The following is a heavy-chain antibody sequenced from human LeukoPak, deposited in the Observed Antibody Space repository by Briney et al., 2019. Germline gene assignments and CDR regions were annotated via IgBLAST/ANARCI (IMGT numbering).Heavy chain of an antibody. D-gene: IGHD6-6*01. CDR3: ARYSSSPPYYYYGMDV. J-gene: IGHJ6*02. V-gene: IGHV4-59*01. CDR2: IYYSGST. CDR1: GGSISSYY. Sequence: PSETLSLTCTVSGGSISSYYWSWIRQPPGKGLEWIGYIYYSGSTNYNPSLKSRVTISVDTSKNQFSLKLSSVTAADMAVYYCARYSSSPPYYYYGMDVWGQGTTVTVSS.